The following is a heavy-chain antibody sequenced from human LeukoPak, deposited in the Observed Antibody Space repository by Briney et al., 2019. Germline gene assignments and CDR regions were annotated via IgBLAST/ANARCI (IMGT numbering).Heavy chain of an antibody. CDR2: INPNSGGT. V-gene: IGHV1-2*02. CDR3: ASLDPMVRGGMDEYYYYYMDV. Sequence: ASVKVSCKASGYTFTGYYMHWVRQAPGQGLEWMGWINPNSGGTNYAQKFQGRVTMTRDTSISTAYMELSRLRSDDTAVYYCASLDPMVRGGMDEYYYYYMDVWGKGTTVTISS. J-gene: IGHJ6*03. CDR1: GYTFTGYY. D-gene: IGHD3-10*01.